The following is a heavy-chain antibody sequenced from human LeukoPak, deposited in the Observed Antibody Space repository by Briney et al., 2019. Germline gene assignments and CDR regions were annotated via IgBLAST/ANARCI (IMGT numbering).Heavy chain of an antibody. CDR2: INPKSGGT. V-gene: IGHV1-2*02. J-gene: IGHJ5*02. CDR1: GYSFTGYY. D-gene: IGHD3-3*01. Sequence: ASVKVSCKASGYSFTGYYMHWVRQAPGQGLEWMGWINPKSGGTNYAQKFQGRVTMTRDTSISTAYMELSRLRSDDTAVYYCARSITIFGVADNWFDPWGQGTLVTVSS. CDR3: ARSITIFGVADNWFDP.